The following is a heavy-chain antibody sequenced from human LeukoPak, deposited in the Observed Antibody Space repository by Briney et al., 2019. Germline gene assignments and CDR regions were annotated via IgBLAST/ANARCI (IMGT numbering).Heavy chain of an antibody. Sequence: PGSSLRLSCAATGFTFSNYWMTWVRQAPGKGLERVGNIQLGGSEKYYADSVKGRFTISRDNARSSLYLQMNSLRAEDTAVFYCARVMGDYYFDSWGQGTLVTVSS. CDR2: IQLGGSEK. CDR1: GFTFSNYW. J-gene: IGHJ4*02. V-gene: IGHV3-7*05. CDR3: ARVMGDYYFDS. D-gene: IGHD3-16*01.